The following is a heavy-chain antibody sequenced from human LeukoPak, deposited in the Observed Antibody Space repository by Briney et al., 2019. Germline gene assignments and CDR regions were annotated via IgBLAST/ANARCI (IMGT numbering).Heavy chain of an antibody. CDR2: IYYSGST. J-gene: IGHJ4*02. CDR1: GVSISSYY. D-gene: IGHD1-26*01. CDR3: ARGSGSYLSG. Sequence: SETLSLTCTDSGVSISSYYWSWIRQPPGKGLEWIGYIYYSGSTNYNPSLKSRVTISVDTPKNQFSLKLSSVNAANTAVYYCARGSGSYLSGWGQGTLVTVSS. V-gene: IGHV4-59*01.